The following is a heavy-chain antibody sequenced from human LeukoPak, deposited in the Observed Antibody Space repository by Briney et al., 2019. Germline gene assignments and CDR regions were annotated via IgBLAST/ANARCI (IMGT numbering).Heavy chain of an antibody. CDR1: GFTFSSYC. J-gene: IGHJ4*02. Sequence: GGSLRLSCAASGFTFSSYCMSWVRQAPGKGLEWVANIKQDGSEKYYVDSVKGRFTISRDNAKNSLYLQMNSLRAEDTAVYYCAREDTAMARFDYWGQGTLVTVSS. CDR2: IKQDGSEK. D-gene: IGHD5-18*01. V-gene: IGHV3-7*01. CDR3: AREDTAMARFDY.